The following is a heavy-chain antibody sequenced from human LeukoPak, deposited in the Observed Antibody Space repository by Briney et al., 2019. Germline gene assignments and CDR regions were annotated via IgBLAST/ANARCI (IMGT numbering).Heavy chain of an antibody. Sequence: GESLKISCKGSGYSFTSYWIGWVRQMPGKGLEWMGIIYPGDSDTRYSPSFRGQVTISADKSISTAYLQWSSLKASDTAMYYCARHPAWYSSGWAPDYWGQGTLVTVSS. CDR3: ARHPAWYSSGWAPDY. V-gene: IGHV5-51*01. J-gene: IGHJ4*02. D-gene: IGHD6-19*01. CDR2: IYPGDSDT. CDR1: GYSFTSYW.